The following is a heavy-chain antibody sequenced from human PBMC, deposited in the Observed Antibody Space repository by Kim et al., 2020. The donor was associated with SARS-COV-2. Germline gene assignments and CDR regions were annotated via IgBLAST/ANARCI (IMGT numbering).Heavy chain of an antibody. D-gene: IGHD6-19*01. J-gene: IGHJ4*02. CDR3: ARRRGYASGRYPLDY. V-gene: IGHV4-39*01. Sequence: NPSLNSRVTLSVDTSKNQFSRKLTSVTAADTAVYYCARRRGYASGRYPLDYWGQGTLVTVSS.